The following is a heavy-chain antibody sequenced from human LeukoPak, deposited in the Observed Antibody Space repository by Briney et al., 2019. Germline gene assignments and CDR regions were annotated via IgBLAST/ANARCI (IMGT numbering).Heavy chain of an antibody. V-gene: IGHV3-48*04. CDR2: ISSSGSPI. D-gene: IGHD5-18*01. CDR3: ARDRGYSYGHTYYYGMDV. CDR1: GFTFSTYG. Sequence: GGSLRLSCVASGFTFSTYGMHWVRQAPGKGLEWILYISSSGSPIYYADSVKGRFTISRDNAKNSLYLQMSSLRAEDTAVYYCARDRGYSYGHTYYYGMDVWGQGTTVTVSS. J-gene: IGHJ6*02.